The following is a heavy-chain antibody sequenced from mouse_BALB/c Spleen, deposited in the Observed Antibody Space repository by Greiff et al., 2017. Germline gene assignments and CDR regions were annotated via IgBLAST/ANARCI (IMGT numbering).Heavy chain of an antibody. CDR2: IYPSDSYT. CDR1: GYTFTSYW. CDR3: TREMDSSGYVGD. D-gene: IGHD3-2*01. J-gene: IGHJ2*01. V-gene: IGHV1-69*02. Sequence: QVQLQQPGAELVRPGASVKLSCKASGYTFTSYWINWVKQRPGQGLEWIGNIYPSDSYTNYNQKFKDKATLTVDKSSSTAYMQLSSPTSEDSAVYYCTREMDSSGYVGDWGQGTTLTVSS.